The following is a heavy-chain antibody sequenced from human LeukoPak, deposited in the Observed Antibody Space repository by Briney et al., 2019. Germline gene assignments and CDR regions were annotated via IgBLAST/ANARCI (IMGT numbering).Heavy chain of an antibody. D-gene: IGHD6-13*01. CDR3: ARGQRKQHTLYYFDY. Sequence: ASVKVSCKASGYTFGSYDINWVRKATGQGLEWMGWMNPGSGNTGYAQRFQGRVTMTRNTSISTAYMELSSLRSEDTAVYYCARGQRKQHTLYYFDYWGQGTLVTVSS. J-gene: IGHJ4*02. CDR1: GYTFGSYD. CDR2: MNPGSGNT. V-gene: IGHV1-8*02.